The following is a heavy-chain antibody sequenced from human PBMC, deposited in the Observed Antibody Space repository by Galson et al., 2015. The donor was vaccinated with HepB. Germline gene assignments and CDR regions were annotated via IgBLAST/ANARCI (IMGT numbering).Heavy chain of an antibody. CDR2: TSYDGANN. Sequence: SLRLSCAASGFTFTSYAFHWVRQAPGKGLEWVALTSYDGANNFYANSVEGRFTISRDNSRNTLYLQMSSLRREDTALYYCARDQGDGSSRDAYYYNYYGMDVWGQGTTVTVSS. D-gene: IGHD6-13*01. V-gene: IGHV3-30-3*01. CDR1: GFTFTSYA. CDR3: ARDQGDGSSRDAYYYNYYGMDV. J-gene: IGHJ6*02.